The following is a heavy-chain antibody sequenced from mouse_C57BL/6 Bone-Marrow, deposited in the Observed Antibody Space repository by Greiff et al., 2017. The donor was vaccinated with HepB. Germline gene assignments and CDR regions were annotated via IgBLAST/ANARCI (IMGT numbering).Heavy chain of an antibody. Sequence: QVHVKQSGPGLVQPSQSLSITCTVSGFSLTSYGVHWVRQSPGKGLEWLGVIWSGGSTDYNAAVISRMSISKDNSKSQVFFKMNSLQADDTAIYYCAAYDYDVAYWGQGTLVTVSA. V-gene: IGHV2-2*01. D-gene: IGHD2-4*01. CDR1: GFSLTSYG. CDR3: AAYDYDVAY. CDR2: IWSGGST. J-gene: IGHJ3*01.